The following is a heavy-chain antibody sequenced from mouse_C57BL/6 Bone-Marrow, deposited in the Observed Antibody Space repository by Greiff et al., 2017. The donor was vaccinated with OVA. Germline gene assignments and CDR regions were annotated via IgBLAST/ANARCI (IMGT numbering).Heavy chain of an antibody. V-gene: IGHV1-50*01. CDR3: ARDRGTVPHWYFDV. Sequence: VQLQQSGAELVKPGASVKLSCKASGYTFTSYWMQWVKQRPGQGLEWIGEIDPSASYTNYNQKFKGKATLTVDTSSSTAYMQLSSLTSEDSAVYYCARDRGTVPHWYFDVWGTGTTATVSS. J-gene: IGHJ1*03. D-gene: IGHD1-1*01. CDR2: IDPSASYT. CDR1: GYTFTSYW.